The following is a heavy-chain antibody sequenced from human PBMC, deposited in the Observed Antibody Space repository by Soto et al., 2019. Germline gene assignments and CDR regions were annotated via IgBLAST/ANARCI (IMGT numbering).Heavy chain of an antibody. CDR2: IYYSGST. CDR1: GGSISSSSYY. CDR3: ARHPAYSGYELIDY. Sequence: SETLSLTCTVSGGSISSSSYYWGWIRQPPGKGLEWIGSIYYSGSTYYNPSLKSRVTISVDTSKNQFSLKLSSVTAADTAVYYCARHPAYSGYELIDYWGQGTLVTVSS. J-gene: IGHJ4*02. V-gene: IGHV4-39*01. D-gene: IGHD5-12*01.